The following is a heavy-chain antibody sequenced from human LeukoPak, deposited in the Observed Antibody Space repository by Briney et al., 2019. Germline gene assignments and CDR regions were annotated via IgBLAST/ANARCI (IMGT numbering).Heavy chain of an antibody. CDR2: INAGNGNT. CDR1: GYTFTSYA. Sequence: ASVKVSCKASGYTFTSYAMHWVRQAPGQRLEWMGWINAGNGNTKYSQKFQGRVTITRDTSASTAYMELSSLRSEEKAVYYCARAKYYDILTGDYWGQGTLVTVSS. D-gene: IGHD3-9*01. CDR3: ARAKYYDILTGDY. J-gene: IGHJ4*02. V-gene: IGHV1-3*01.